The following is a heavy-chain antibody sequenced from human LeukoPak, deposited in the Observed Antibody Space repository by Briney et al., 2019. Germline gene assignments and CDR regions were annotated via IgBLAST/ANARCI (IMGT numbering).Heavy chain of an antibody. V-gene: IGHV4-59*12. CDR2: IYYSGST. Sequence: SETLSLTCTVSGGSISSYYWSWIRQPPGKGLEWIGYIYYSGSTNYNPSLKSRVTMSVDTSKNQFSLKLSSVTAADTAVYYCAREEYCGGDCTYWYFDLWGRGTLVTVSS. CDR1: GGSISSYY. D-gene: IGHD2-21*01. J-gene: IGHJ2*01. CDR3: AREEYCGGDCTYWYFDL.